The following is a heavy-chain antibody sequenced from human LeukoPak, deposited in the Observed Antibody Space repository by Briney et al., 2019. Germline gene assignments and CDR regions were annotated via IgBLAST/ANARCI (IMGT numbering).Heavy chain of an antibody. Sequence: GGSLRLSCAASGFTFSSCGFNWVRQAPGKGLEWVSSIGPTGTDRYYADSVRGRFTISRDNAKNSMYLQMDSLRDEDTAVYYCATKTIGRHYDYWGQGTLLTVSS. CDR1: GFTFSSCG. CDR2: IGPTGTDR. CDR3: ATKTIGRHYDY. D-gene: IGHD1-14*01. V-gene: IGHV3-21*01. J-gene: IGHJ4*02.